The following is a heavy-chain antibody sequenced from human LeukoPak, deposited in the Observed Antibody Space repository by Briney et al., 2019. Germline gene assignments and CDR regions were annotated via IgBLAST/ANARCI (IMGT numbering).Heavy chain of an antibody. V-gene: IGHV4-59*01. CDR2: LDYDGNT. J-gene: IGHJ4*02. D-gene: IGHD2-15*01. CDR3: ARVLRGGTYYFDY. Sequence: SETLSLTCAVSGGSINTYYWAWIRQPPGKGLEWIGYLDYDGNTNYNPSLKGRVTISVDTSKTQLSLKLASVTAEDTAVYYCARVLRGGTYYFDYWGQGTLVTVSS. CDR1: GGSINTYY.